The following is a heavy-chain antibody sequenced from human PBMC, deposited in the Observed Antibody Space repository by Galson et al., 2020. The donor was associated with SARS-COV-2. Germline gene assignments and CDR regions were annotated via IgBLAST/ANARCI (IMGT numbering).Heavy chain of an antibody. Sequence: SETLSLTCTVSDGSISSHYWSWIRQPPGKGLEWIGYIYYSGSTNYNPSLKSRVTISVDTSKNQFSLKLSSVTAADTAVYYCARQEGESSGWPDAFDIWGQGTMVTVSS. CDR3: ARQEGESSGWPDAFDI. V-gene: IGHV4-59*11. D-gene: IGHD6-19*01. CDR2: IYYSGST. CDR1: DGSISSHY. J-gene: IGHJ3*02.